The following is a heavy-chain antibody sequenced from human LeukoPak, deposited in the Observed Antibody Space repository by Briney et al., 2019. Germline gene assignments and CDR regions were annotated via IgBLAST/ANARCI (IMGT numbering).Heavy chain of an antibody. J-gene: IGHJ6*02. V-gene: IGHV1-18*01. CDR1: GYTFTSYG. CDR2: ISAYNGNT. Sequence: ASVKVSCKASGYTFTSYGISWVRRAPGQGLEWMGWISAYNGNTNYAQKLQGRVTMTTDTSTSTAYMELRSLRSDDTAVYYCARDEGPDPSRDYYYYGMDVWGQGTTVTVSS. CDR3: ARDEGPDPSRDYYYYGMDV.